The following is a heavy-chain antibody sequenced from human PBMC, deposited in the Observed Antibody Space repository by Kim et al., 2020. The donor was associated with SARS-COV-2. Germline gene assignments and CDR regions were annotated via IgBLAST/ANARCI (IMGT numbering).Heavy chain of an antibody. CDR3: ARGHGTDSNPRGDYYYGMDV. V-gene: IGHV1-3*01. D-gene: IGHD4-4*01. Sequence: ASVTVSCKASGYTFTSYAMHWVRQAPGQRLEWMGWINAGNGNTKYSQKFQGRVTITRDTSASTAYMELSSLRSEDTAVYYCARGHGTDSNPRGDYYYGMDVWGQGTTGTVSS. CDR2: INAGNGNT. J-gene: IGHJ6*02. CDR1: GYTFTSYA.